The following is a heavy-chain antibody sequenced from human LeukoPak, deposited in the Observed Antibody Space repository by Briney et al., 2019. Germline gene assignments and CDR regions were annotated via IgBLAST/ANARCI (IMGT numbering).Heavy chain of an antibody. CDR2: ISYRGST. CDR1: GASVSTSPYY. V-gene: IGHV4-61*01. Sequence: SETLSHTCTVSGASVSTSPYYWSWIRQPPGKGLEYIGYISYRGSTDYNPSLNSRVTISVDTSENQFSLRLNYVTAADTAVYYCARLTYDERGSDLFDYWGQGTLVTVSS. D-gene: IGHD5-12*01. J-gene: IGHJ4*02. CDR3: ARLTYDERGSDLFDY.